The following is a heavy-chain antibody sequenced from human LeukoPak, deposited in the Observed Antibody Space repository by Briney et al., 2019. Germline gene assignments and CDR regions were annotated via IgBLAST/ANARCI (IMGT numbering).Heavy chain of an antibody. D-gene: IGHD3-10*01. J-gene: IGHJ4*02. V-gene: IGHV1-8*02. CDR2: MNPNSGNT. Sequence: ASVKVSCKASGYTFTSYGISWVRQAPGQGLEWMGWMNPNSGNTGYAQKFQGRVTMTRNTSISTAYMELSSLRSEDTAVYYCARSHRGSGRSFDYWGQGTLVTVSS. CDR1: GYTFTSYG. CDR3: ARSHRGSGRSFDY.